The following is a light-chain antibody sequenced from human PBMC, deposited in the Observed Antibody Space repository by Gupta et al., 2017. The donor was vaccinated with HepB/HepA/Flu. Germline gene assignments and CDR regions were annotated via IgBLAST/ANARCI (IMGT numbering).Light chain of an antibody. CDR2: GAS. CDR1: QSVSSN. Sequence: EIVMTQSPATLSVSPGERATLSCRASQSVSSNLAWYQQKPCQAPRLLIYGASTRATGIPARFSGSGSGTEFTLTISSLHSEDFAVYYCQHYNNWPPLTFGGGTKVEIK. V-gene: IGKV3-15*01. CDR3: QHYNNWPPLT. J-gene: IGKJ4*01.